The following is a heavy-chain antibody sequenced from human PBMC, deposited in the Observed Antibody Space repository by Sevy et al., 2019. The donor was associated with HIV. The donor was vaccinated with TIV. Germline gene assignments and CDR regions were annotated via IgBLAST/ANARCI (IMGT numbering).Heavy chain of an antibody. D-gene: IGHD2-8*01. Sequence: GGSLRLSCAASGFTFAKYSMSWVRQAPGKGLEWVSTFSFGCGRINYADSVKGRFTISRDDSKNTLFLQMNSLRAEDTVTSFCAREGCTQPHDYWGQGTLVTVSS. J-gene: IGHJ4*02. CDR2: FSFGCGRI. V-gene: IGHV3-23*01. CDR3: AREGCTQPHDY. CDR1: GFTFAKYS.